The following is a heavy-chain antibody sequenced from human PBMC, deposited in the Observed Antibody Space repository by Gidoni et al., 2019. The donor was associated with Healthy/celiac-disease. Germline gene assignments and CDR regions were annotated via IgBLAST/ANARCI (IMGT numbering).Heavy chain of an antibody. CDR2: INPSGGST. Sequence: QVQLVQSGAEVKKPGASVKVSCKASGYTFTSYDMHWVRQAPGQGLEWMGIINPSGGSTSYAQKFHGRVTMTRDTSTSTVYMELSSLRSEDTAVYYCARDPGANYGERYFDYWGQGTLVTVSS. D-gene: IGHD4-17*01. V-gene: IGHV1-46*01. CDR1: GYTFTSYD. J-gene: IGHJ4*02. CDR3: ARDPGANYGERYFDY.